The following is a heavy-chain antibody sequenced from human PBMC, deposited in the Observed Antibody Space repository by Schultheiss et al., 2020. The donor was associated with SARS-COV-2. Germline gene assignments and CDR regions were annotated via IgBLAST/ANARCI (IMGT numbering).Heavy chain of an antibody. V-gene: IGHV3-48*03. CDR1: RFTFSSYE. CDR3: AILYITRITMIVVASEDAFDI. D-gene: IGHD3-22*01. CDR2: ISSSGSTI. J-gene: IGHJ3*02. Sequence: GGSLRLSCAASRFTFSSYEMIWVRQAPGKGLEWVSYISSSGSTIYYADSVKGRFTISRDNSKNTLYLQMNSLRAEDTAVYYCAILYITRITMIVVASEDAFDIWGQGTMVTVSS.